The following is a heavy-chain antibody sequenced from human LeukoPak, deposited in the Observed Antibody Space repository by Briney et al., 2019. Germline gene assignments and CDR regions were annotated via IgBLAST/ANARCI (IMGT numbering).Heavy chain of an antibody. CDR3: AREYYYGSGSYPYFDY. J-gene: IGHJ4*02. D-gene: IGHD3-10*01. CDR2: IYYSGST. V-gene: IGHV4-61*01. Sequence: PSETLSLTCSVSGGSVSSGSYYWSWIRQPPGKGLEWTGYIYYSGSTNYNPSLKRRVTISVDTSKNQFSLKLSSVTAADTAVYYCAREYYYGSGSYPYFDYWGQGTLVTVSS. CDR1: GGSVSSGSYY.